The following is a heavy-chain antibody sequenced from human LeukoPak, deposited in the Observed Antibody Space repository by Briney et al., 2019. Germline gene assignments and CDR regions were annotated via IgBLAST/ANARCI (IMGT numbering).Heavy chain of an antibody. Sequence: ETLSLTCTVSGGSICSFFWSWIRQPPGKALEWIGYIHYSGSTKYNPSLKSRVTISVDTSENQFSLTLNSVTAADTAVYYCARSRGGYGDYGSWFDPWGQGILVTVSS. CDR1: GGSICSFF. D-gene: IGHD3-16*01. V-gene: IGHV4-59*01. CDR2: IHYSGST. CDR3: ARSRGGYGDYGSWFDP. J-gene: IGHJ5*02.